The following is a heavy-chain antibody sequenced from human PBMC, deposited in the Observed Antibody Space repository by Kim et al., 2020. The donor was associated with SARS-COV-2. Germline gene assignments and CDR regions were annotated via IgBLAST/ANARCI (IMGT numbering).Heavy chain of an antibody. CDR1: GYSFTSYW. CDR2: IYPGDSDT. V-gene: IGHV5-51*01. Sequence: GESLKISCKGSGYSFTSYWIGWVRQMPRKGLEWMGIIYPGDSDTRYSPSFQGQVTISADKSISTAYLQWSSLKASDTAMYYCARGYCSGGSCYDYYYGMDVWGQGTTVTVSS. J-gene: IGHJ6*02. CDR3: ARGYCSGGSCYDYYYGMDV. D-gene: IGHD2-15*01.